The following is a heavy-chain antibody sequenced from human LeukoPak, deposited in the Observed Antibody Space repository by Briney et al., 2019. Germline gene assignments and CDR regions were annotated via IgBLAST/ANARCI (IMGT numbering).Heavy chain of an antibody. D-gene: IGHD3-22*01. Sequence: SETLSLTCTVSGGSISSSSHYWGWIRQPPGKGLEWIASMYYSGSTYYNPSLKSRVTISVDTSRNQFSLKLRSVTAASTAMYYCATPRFYDSSGYYLHYFDHWGQGTLVTVSS. J-gene: IGHJ4*02. CDR3: ATPRFYDSSGYYLHYFDH. CDR2: MYYSGST. V-gene: IGHV4-39*07. CDR1: GGSISSSSHY.